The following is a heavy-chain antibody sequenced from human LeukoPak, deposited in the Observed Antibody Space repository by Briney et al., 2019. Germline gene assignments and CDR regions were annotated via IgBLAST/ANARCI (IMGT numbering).Heavy chain of an antibody. V-gene: IGHV3-23*01. CDR3: AKAVATISGWFDP. CDR1: GFTFSSCD. D-gene: IGHD5-12*01. Sequence: GGSLRLSCAASGFTFSSCDMNWVRQAPGKGLEWVSAISTSGGRTYYADSVKGRFTISRDNSKNTLYLHMNSLRADDTAVFYCAKAVATISGWFDPWGQGTLVTVSS. J-gene: IGHJ5*02. CDR2: ISTSGGRT.